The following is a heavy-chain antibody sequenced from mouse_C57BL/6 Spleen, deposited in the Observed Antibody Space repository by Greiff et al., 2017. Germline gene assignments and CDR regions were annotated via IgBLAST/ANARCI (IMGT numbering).Heavy chain of an antibody. CDR1: GYSITSGYD. CDR3: ARGGDYYGSRDAMDY. Sequence: ESGPGMVKPSQSLSLTCTVTGYSITSGYDWHWIRHFPGNKLEWMGYISYSGSTNYNPSLKSRISITHNTSKNHFFLKLNSVTTEDTATYYCARGGDYYGSRDAMDYWGQGTSVTVAS. CDR2: ISYSGST. V-gene: IGHV3-1*01. D-gene: IGHD1-1*01. J-gene: IGHJ4*01.